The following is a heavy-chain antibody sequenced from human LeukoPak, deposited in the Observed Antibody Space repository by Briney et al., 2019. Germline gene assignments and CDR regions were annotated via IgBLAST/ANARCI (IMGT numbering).Heavy chain of an antibody. V-gene: IGHV1-69*13. CDR2: IIPIFGTA. CDR3: ATGPFSPAIVVVPAAISNYFDY. Sequence: EASVKVSCKASGGTFSSYAISWVRQAPGQGLEWMGGIIPIFGTANYAQKFQGRVTITADESTSTAYMELSSLRSEDTAVYYCATGPFSPAIVVVPAAISNYFDYWGQGTLVTVSS. J-gene: IGHJ4*02. CDR1: GGTFSSYA. D-gene: IGHD2-2*02.